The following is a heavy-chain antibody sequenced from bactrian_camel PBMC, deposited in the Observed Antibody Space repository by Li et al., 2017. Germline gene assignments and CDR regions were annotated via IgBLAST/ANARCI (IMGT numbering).Heavy chain of an antibody. V-gene: IGHV3S40*01. Sequence: QLVESGGGSVQAGGSLRLSCDASGYTYSSNCMGWFRQAPGKEREGVASIRPGGTTTAYAASVRGRFSISLDTAKNTVYLQMNNLKPEDTAMYYCATQFLEASCAVVHAIDDWGQGTQVT. CDR2: IRPGGTTT. CDR1: GYTYSSNC. J-gene: IGHJ4*01. D-gene: IGHD2*01. CDR3: ATQFLEASCAVVHAIDD.